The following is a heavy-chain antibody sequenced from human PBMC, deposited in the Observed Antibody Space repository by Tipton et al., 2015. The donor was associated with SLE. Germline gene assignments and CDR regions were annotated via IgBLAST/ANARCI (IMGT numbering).Heavy chain of an antibody. V-gene: IGHV4-4*07. CDR2: IYNSGST. D-gene: IGHD6-13*01. CDR3: ARGYSSSWYREFFDI. CDR1: GGSISSYY. J-gene: IGHJ2*01. Sequence: TLSLTCTVSGGSISSYYWSWIRQPAGGGLEGIGRIYNSGSTNYNPSLMSRVTMSVDTSKNQFSLRLRSATAADTALYYCARGYSSSWYREFFDIWGRGTLVTVSS.